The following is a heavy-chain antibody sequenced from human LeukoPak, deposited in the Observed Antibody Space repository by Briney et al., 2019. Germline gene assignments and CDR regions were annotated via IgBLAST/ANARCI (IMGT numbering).Heavy chain of an antibody. CDR2: INPNSGGT. D-gene: IGHD3-22*01. J-gene: IGHJ4*02. CDR3: ARGPTYYYDSSWNY. Sequence: ASVKVSCKASGYTFTGYYMRWVRQAPGQGLEWMGWINPNSGGTNYAQKFQGRVTMTRDTSISTAYMELSRLRSDDTAVYYCARGPTYYYDSSWNYWGQGTLVTVSS. CDR1: GYTFTGYY. V-gene: IGHV1-2*02.